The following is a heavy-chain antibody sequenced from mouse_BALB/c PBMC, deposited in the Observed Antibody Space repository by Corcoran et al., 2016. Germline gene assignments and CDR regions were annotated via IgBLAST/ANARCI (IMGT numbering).Heavy chain of an antibody. D-gene: IGHD2-4*01. CDR2: ISYDGSN. J-gene: IGHJ3*01. Sequence: DVQLQESGPGLVKPSQSLSLTCSVTGYSITSGYYCNWIRQFPGNKLEWMGYISYDGSNNYNPSLKNRTSITRDTSKNQFFLKLNSVTTEDTATYYCARDLNYYYYDDAYWGQETLATVSA. V-gene: IGHV3-6*02. CDR3: ARDLNYYYYDDAY. CDR1: GYSITSGYY.